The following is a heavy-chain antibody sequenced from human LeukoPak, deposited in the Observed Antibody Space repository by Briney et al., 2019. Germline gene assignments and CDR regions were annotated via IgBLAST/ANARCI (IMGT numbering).Heavy chain of an antibody. CDR3: ARHIGREYQLPYFYMDV. V-gene: IGHV3-30*02. CDR2: VRYDESFK. J-gene: IGHJ6*03. Sequence: GGSLRLSCAASGFTFSSYGMHWFRQSPGKGLEWVAFVRYDESFKWYVDSVKGRFTISRDNSKNTVHLQMDNLRAEDTAMYYCARHIGREYQLPYFYMDVWGKGTTVTVSS. D-gene: IGHD2-2*01. CDR1: GFTFSSYG.